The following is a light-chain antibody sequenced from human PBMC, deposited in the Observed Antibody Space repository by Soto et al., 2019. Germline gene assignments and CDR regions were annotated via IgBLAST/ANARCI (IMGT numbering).Light chain of an antibody. J-gene: IGKJ3*01. CDR3: QQTYNMPRT. CDR1: QSISNW. V-gene: IGKV1-5*03. CDR2: KTS. Sequence: DIQMTQSPSTLSASVGDRVTITCRASQSISNWLAWYQQKPGKAPKLLIYKTSNLDSGVPSRFSGSGSGTEFSLTISSLQPDDFATYYCQQTYNMPRTFGPGTKVD.